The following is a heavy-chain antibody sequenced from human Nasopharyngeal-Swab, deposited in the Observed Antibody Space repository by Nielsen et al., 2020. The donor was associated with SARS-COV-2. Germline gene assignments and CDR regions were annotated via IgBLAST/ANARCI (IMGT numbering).Heavy chain of an antibody. D-gene: IGHD6-13*01. V-gene: IGHV5-10-1*01. CDR2: IDPSDSFT. Sequence: GESLKISCKGSGYSFTSSWISWVRQMPGKGLEWMGMIDPSDSFTEYSPSFQGHVTISADKSINTAYLQWSSLRASDTAMYYCARLSRWYSYHHYYMDVWGKGTMVTVSS. CDR1: GYSFTSSW. J-gene: IGHJ6*03. CDR3: ARLSRWYSYHHYYMDV.